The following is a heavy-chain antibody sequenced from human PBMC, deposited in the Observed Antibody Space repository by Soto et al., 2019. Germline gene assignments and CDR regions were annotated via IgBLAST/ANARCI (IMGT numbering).Heavy chain of an antibody. CDR1: GYSISSGYY. Sequence: SETLSLTCAVSGYSISSGYYWGWIRQPPGKGLEWIGSIYHSGSTYYNPSLKSRVTISVDTSKNQFSLKLSSVTAAATAGYYWARGRVAWGGTPALGWSWFAPGGKGTLVTVS. V-gene: IGHV4-38-2*01. CDR2: IYHSGST. D-gene: IGHD2-15*01. J-gene: IGHJ5*02. CDR3: ARGRVAWGGTPALGWSWFAP.